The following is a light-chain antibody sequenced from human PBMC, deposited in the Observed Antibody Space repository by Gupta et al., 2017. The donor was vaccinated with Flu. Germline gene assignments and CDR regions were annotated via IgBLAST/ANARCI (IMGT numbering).Light chain of an antibody. CDR1: QSVSSSY. CDR2: GAS. V-gene: IGKV3-20*01. Sequence: EIVLTQSPGTLSLSPGERATLSCRASQSVSSSYLVWYQQKPGQAPRLLIYGASIRATGIPDRFSGSGDGTDFTLIINRLAPEDFAVYYCQQYGSSPPYSFGQGTKLEIK. J-gene: IGKJ2*03. CDR3: QQYGSSPPYS.